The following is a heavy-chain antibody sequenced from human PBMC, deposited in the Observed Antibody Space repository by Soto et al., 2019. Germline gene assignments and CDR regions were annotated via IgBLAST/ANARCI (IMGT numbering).Heavy chain of an antibody. CDR2: ISAYNGNT. CDR1: GYTFTSYG. CDR3: ARGVSGTIXYYYYGMDV. Sequence: QVQLVQSGAEVKKPGASVKVSCKASGYTFTSYGISWVRQAPGQGLEWMGWISAYNGNTNYAQKLQGRVPMTTDTSTSTAYMELRSLRSDDTAVYYCARGVSGTIXYYYYGMDVWGQGTTVTVSS. V-gene: IGHV1-18*01. D-gene: IGHD1-7*01. J-gene: IGHJ6*02.